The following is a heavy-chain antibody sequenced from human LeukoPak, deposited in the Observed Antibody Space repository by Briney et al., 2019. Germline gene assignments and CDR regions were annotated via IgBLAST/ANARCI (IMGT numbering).Heavy chain of an antibody. J-gene: IGHJ4*02. CDR2: FDPEDGET. D-gene: IGHD3-22*01. CDR3: ATYGNYYDSSGPFDY. CDR1: GYTLTELS. Sequence: ASVTVSCKVSGYTLTELSMHWVRQAPGKGLEWMGGFDPEDGETIYAQKFQGRVTMTEDTSTDTAYMELSSLRSEDTAVYYCATYGNYYDSSGPFDYWGQGTLVTVSS. V-gene: IGHV1-24*01.